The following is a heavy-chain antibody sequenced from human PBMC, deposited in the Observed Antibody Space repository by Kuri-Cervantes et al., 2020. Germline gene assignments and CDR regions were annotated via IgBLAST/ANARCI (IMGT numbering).Heavy chain of an antibody. CDR1: GFTFSSYE. J-gene: IGHJ4*02. Sequence: GESLKISCAASGFTFSSYEMNWVREAPGKGVEWVSYISSSGSTIYYADSVKGRFTISRDNSKNTLYLQMNSLRAEDTAVYYCARGYGSGSSQPLDYWGREPWSPSPQ. CDR3: ARGYGSGSSQPLDY. V-gene: IGHV3-48*03. CDR2: ISSSGSTI. D-gene: IGHD3-10*01.